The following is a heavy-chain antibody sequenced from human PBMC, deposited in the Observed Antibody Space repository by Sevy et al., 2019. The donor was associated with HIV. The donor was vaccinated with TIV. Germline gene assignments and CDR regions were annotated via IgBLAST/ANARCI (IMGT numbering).Heavy chain of an antibody. D-gene: IGHD6-13*01. Sequence: GGSLRLSCVASGFSLNKYWMNWVRQAPGKGLEWVANINQDGSVKYYVDSVRGRFTISRDNARNLVFLQMSSLRVDDSALYYCVKAIAKDGSFWGQGTLVTVSS. V-gene: IGHV3-7*01. CDR2: INQDGSVK. J-gene: IGHJ4*02. CDR3: VKAIAKDGSF. CDR1: GFSLNKYW.